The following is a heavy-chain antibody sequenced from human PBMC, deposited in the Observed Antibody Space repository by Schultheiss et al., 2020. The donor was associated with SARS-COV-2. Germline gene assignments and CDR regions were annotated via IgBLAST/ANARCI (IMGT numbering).Heavy chain of an antibody. D-gene: IGHD3-3*01. Sequence: GGSLRLSCAASGFTFDDYAMHWVRQAPGKGLEWVSGISWNSGSIGYADSVKGRFTISRDNAKNSLYLQMNSLRAEDTAVYYCARDSRGDFWSGYYTYYFDYWGQGTLVTVSS. CDR2: ISWNSGSI. CDR3: ARDSRGDFWSGYYTYYFDY. J-gene: IGHJ4*02. V-gene: IGHV3-9*01. CDR1: GFTFDDYA.